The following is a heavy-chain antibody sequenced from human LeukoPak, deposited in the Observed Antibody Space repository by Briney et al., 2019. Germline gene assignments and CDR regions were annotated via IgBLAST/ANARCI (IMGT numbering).Heavy chain of an antibody. V-gene: IGHV4-4*02. CDR3: AREGGFYRPLDY. Sequence: SGTLSLACGVSGGSVASTNWWTWVRQPPGKGLEWIGEVHLDGTTNYNPSLKSRLTMSVDLSENHISLTLTSVTAADTAVYYCAREGGFYRPLDYSGQGTLVTVSS. D-gene: IGHD3-3*01. CDR2: VHLDGTT. CDR1: GGSVASTNW. J-gene: IGHJ4*02.